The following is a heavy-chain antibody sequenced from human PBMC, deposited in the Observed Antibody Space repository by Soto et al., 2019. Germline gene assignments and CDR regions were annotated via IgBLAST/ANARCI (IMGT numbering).Heavy chain of an antibody. CDR1: GSTFSSYG. D-gene: IGHD1-26*01. J-gene: IGHJ4*02. Sequence: EVQLLESGGGLVQPGGSLRLSCAASGSTFSSYGMSWVRQAPGKGRGWVSGFCGGAGATLYADSVKGRFTVSRDNSKNTLFLQMNSLRADDTAVYYCAKDRLSGSYHRYFDSWGQGTLVTVSS. CDR2: FCGGAGAT. CDR3: AKDRLSGSYHRYFDS. V-gene: IGHV3-23*01.